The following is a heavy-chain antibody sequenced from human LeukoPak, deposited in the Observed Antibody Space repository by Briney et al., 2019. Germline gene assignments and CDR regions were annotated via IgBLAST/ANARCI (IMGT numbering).Heavy chain of an antibody. V-gene: IGHV3-30-3*01. Sequence: PGGSLRLSCAASGFTFSSYAMHWVRQAPGKGLEWVAVISYDGSNKYYADSVKGRFTISRDNSKNTLYLQMNSLRAEDTALYYCAKDSTPAAALPQHWGQGTLVTVSS. CDR2: ISYDGSNK. D-gene: IGHD6-13*01. CDR3: AKDSTPAAALPQH. J-gene: IGHJ1*01. CDR1: GFTFSSYA.